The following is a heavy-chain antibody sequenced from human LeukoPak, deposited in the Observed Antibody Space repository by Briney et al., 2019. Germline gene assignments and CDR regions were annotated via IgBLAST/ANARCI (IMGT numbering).Heavy chain of an antibody. CDR3: ARLDEYSSSSRYYGKDV. Sequence: SAKLSCKASRGTFSSYGISWVRQAPGQGLEWMGGIIPIFGTANYAQKFQGRVTITADESTSTAYMELSSLRSEDTAVYYCARLDEYSSSSRYYGKDVWGQGTTVTVSS. D-gene: IGHD6-6*01. CDR1: RGTFSSYG. CDR2: IIPIFGTA. J-gene: IGHJ6*02. V-gene: IGHV1-69*13.